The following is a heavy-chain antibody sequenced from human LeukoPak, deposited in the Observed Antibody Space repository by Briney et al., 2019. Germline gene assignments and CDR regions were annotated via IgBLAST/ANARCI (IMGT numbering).Heavy chain of an antibody. CDR2: ISGSGDGT. V-gene: IGHV3-23*01. CDR3: AKLGDYYDSSGQFDY. Sequence: TGGSLRLSCAASGFTFSSYAMSWVRQAPGKGLEWVSSISGSGDGTYYADSVKGRFTISRDNSKNTLYLQMNSLRAEDTAVYYCAKLGDYYDSSGQFDYWGQGTLVTVSS. CDR1: GFTFSSYA. J-gene: IGHJ4*02. D-gene: IGHD3-22*01.